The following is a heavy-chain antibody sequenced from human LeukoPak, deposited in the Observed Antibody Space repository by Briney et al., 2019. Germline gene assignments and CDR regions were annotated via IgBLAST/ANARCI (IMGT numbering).Heavy chain of an antibody. D-gene: IGHD1-26*01. CDR1: GFRFNTYW. V-gene: IGHV3-21*04. Sequence: GGSLRLSCAASGFRFNTYWMSWVRQAPGKGLEWVSSVSNSGDYIHYADSVKGRFTISRDNSKNSLYLQMNSLRAEDTAVYYCANLANRGIVGATVNFDYWGQGTLVTVSS. CDR2: VSNSGDYI. CDR3: ANLANRGIVGATVNFDY. J-gene: IGHJ4*02.